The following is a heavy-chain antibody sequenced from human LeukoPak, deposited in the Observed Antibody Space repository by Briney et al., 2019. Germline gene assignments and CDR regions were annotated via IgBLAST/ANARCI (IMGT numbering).Heavy chain of an antibody. CDR1: GFTFSSYG. D-gene: IGHD3-16*02. CDR2: IRYDGSNK. J-gene: IGHJ3*02. V-gene: IGHV3-30*02. Sequence: GGSLRLSCAASGFTFSSYGMHWVRQAPGKGLEWVAFIRYDGSNKYYADSVKGRFTISRDNSKNTLYLQMNSLRAEDTAVYYCAKLYDYVWGSRRSYDAFDIWGQGTMVTVSS. CDR3: AKLYDYVWGSRRSYDAFDI.